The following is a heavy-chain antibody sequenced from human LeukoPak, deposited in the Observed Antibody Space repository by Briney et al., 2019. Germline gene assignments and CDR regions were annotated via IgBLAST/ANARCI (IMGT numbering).Heavy chain of an antibody. J-gene: IGHJ4*02. D-gene: IGHD6-13*01. CDR3: ARDLLRSSSWSTLDY. CDR1: GFTVSSNY. CDR2: IYSGGRT. V-gene: IGHV3-53*01. Sequence: GGSLRLSCAASGFTVSSNYMSWVRQAPGKGLEWVSVIYSGGRTYYADSVQGRFTISRDNSKNTLYLQMNSLRAEDTAVYYCARDLLRSSSWSTLDYWGQGTLSPSP.